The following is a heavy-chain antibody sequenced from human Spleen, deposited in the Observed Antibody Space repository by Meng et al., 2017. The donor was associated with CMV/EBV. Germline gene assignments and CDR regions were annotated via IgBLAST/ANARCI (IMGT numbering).Heavy chain of an antibody. CDR2: IHSGGST. D-gene: IGHD3-22*01. CDR1: RGDFY. CDR3: ARDWANVYYDGRDYLGWFDS. V-gene: IGHV4-30-4*01. J-gene: IGHJ5*01. Sequence: RGDFYWTWVRQPPGKGLEWIGCIHSGGSTYYKSSLRNRVNILSDTSKNQFSLELSSVTAADTAMYFCARDWANVYYDGRDYLGWFDSWGQGTLVTVSS.